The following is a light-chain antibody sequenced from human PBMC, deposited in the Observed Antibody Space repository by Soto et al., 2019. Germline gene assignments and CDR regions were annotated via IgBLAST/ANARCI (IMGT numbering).Light chain of an antibody. Sequence: QPVLTQPPSASASLGASVTLTCTLSSGYSNYKVDWYQQRPGKGPRFVMRVGTGGIVGSKGDGIPDRFSVLASGLNRYLTIKNIQEEDESDYHCGADHGSGSDFVSVFGGGTKLTVL. CDR1: SGYSNYK. CDR3: GADHGSGSDFVSV. V-gene: IGLV9-49*01. J-gene: IGLJ2*01. CDR2: VGTGGIVG.